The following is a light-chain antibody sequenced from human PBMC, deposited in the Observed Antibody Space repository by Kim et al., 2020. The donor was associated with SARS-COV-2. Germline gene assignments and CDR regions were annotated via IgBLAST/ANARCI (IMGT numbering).Light chain of an antibody. CDR2: SNN. CDR1: SSNIGSGYD. Sequence: QSVLTQPPSASGAPGQRGTISCTGSSSNIGSGYDVHWYHQLPGTAPKFLIYSNNNRPSGVPDRFSASKSGTSASLAITGLQAEDEADYFCQSFDRSLNPSVLGSGTKVTVL. J-gene: IGLJ1*01. CDR3: QSFDRSLNPSV. V-gene: IGLV1-40*01.